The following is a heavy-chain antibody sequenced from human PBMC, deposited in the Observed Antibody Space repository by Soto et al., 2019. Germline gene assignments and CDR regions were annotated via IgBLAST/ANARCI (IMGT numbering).Heavy chain of an antibody. CDR1: GFTFDDYA. Sequence: ESGGGLVQPGRSLRLSCAASGFTFDDYAMYWVRQAPGKGLEWVSGISWNSDTIDYADSVKGRFTMSRDNSKNSLYLQMNSLRPEDTALYYCVKGTYYDIVTGYYSDYWGQGTLVTVSS. CDR2: ISWNSDTI. V-gene: IGHV3-9*01. D-gene: IGHD3-9*01. CDR3: VKGTYYDIVTGYYSDY. J-gene: IGHJ4*02.